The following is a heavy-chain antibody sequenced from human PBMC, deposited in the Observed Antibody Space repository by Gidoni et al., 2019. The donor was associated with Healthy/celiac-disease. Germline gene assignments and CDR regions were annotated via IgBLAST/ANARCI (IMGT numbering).Heavy chain of an antibody. J-gene: IGHJ4*02. CDR1: GVTVSSNY. Sequence: EVQLVESGGGLIQPGGSLRLSCAASGVTVSSNYISRVRQAPGQGLEWVSVIYSGGSTYYADSVKGRFTISRDNSKNTLYLQMNSLRAEDTAVYYCAREGRNYDYVWGSYRARSLDYWGQGTLVTVSS. CDR3: AREGRNYDYVWGSYRARSLDY. CDR2: IYSGGST. V-gene: IGHV3-53*01. D-gene: IGHD3-16*02.